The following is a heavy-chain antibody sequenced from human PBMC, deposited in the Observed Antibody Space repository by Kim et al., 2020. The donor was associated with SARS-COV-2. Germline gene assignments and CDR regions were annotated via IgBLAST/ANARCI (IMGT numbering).Heavy chain of an antibody. CDR2: YV. J-gene: IGHJ4*02. V-gene: IGHV3-21*01. Sequence: YVYYADSVKGRFTITRGNAKNSLYLQMNSLRAEDTAVYYCARVWGYSYDDWGQGTLVTVSS. CDR3: ARVWGYSYDD. D-gene: IGHD5-18*01.